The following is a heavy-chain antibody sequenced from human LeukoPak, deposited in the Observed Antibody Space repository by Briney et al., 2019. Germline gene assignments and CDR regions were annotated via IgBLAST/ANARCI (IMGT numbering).Heavy chain of an antibody. Sequence: SETLSLTCTVSGYSISSGYYWGWIRQPPGKGLEWIGEINHSGSTNYNPSLKSRVTISVDTSKNQFSLKLSSVTAADTAVYYCARRVVAALNYWGQGTLVTVSS. J-gene: IGHJ4*02. CDR3: ARRVVAALNY. D-gene: IGHD6-13*01. CDR2: INHSGST. CDR1: GYSISSGYY. V-gene: IGHV4-38-2*02.